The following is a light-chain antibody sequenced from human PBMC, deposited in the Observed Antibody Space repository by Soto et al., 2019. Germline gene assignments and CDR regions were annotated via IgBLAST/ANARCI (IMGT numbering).Light chain of an antibody. CDR2: DAS. J-gene: IGKJ1*01. V-gene: IGKV1-5*01. CDR3: QQYNSYAWT. CDR1: QSISSW. Sequence: DIQMTQSPSTRSASVGDRVTITCRASQSISSWLAWYQQKPGKAPKLLIYDASSLEIGVPSRFSGSGSGTEFTLTISSLQPDDFATYYCQQYNSYAWTFGQGTKVEIK.